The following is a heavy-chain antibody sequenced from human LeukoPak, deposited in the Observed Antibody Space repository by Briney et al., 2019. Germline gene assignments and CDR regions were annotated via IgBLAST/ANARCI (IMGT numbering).Heavy chain of an antibody. D-gene: IGHD3-22*01. CDR3: AREWLPGYFDY. CDR1: GYTFTSYY. CDR2: INPSGGST. Sequence: ASVKVSCKSSGYTFTSYYMHWVRQAPGQGLEWMGIINPSGGSTSYAQKFQGRVTMTRDTSTSTVYMELSSLRSEDTAVYYCAREWLPGYFDYWGQGTLVTVSS. J-gene: IGHJ4*02. V-gene: IGHV1-46*01.